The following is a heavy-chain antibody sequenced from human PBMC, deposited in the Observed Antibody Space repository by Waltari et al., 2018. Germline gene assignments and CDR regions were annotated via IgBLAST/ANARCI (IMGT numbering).Heavy chain of an antibody. CDR3: ARGFSHPEYYFAN. CDR2: ISGRADNI. J-gene: IGHJ4*02. Sequence: EVQILESGGGLVQPGGSLTLSCVASGFPLSSYAMRWVRQAPGKGLEWVSSISGRADNIFYGDSVKGRFTISRDNSKNTLYLQMNSLRVEDTAIYFCARGFSHPEYYFANWGQGTLVTVAS. CDR1: GFPLSSYA. V-gene: IGHV3-23*01.